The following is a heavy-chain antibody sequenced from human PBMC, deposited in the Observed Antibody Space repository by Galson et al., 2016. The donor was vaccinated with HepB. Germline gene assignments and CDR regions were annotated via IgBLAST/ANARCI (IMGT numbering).Heavy chain of an antibody. V-gene: IGHV3-23*01. CDR2: ISGSGSST. Sequence: SLRLSCAASGFTFSNFGMSWVRQAPGKGLEWVSLISGSGSSTSYADSVEGRFTISRDNSKNTLYLRMSSLSPDDTAVYYCARDGVRWSPVEYFHHWGQGTLVSVSS. J-gene: IGHJ1*01. D-gene: IGHD3-3*01. CDR3: ARDGVRWSPVEYFHH. CDR1: GFTFSNFG.